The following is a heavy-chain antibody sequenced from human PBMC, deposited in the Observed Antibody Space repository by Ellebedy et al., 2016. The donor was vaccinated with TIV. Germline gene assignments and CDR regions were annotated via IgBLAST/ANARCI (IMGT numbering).Heavy chain of an antibody. CDR1: GFTFSSYA. D-gene: IGHD1-26*01. Sequence: PGGSLRLSCEASGFTFSSYAMSWVRQAPGKGLEWVSGFSGSGGSTHYADSVRGRFTISRDNAKNTLYLQMHSLRAEDTAVYYCAKDRRNSGSYCEFDYWGQGTMVAVSS. CDR3: AKDRRNSGSYCEFDY. J-gene: IGHJ3*01. CDR2: FSGSGGST. V-gene: IGHV3-23*01.